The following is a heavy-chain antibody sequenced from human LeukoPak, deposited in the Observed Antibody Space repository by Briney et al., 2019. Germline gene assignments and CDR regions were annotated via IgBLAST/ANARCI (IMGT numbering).Heavy chain of an antibody. J-gene: IGHJ4*02. CDR1: GFTFSKAW. Sequence: GGSLRLSCAASGFTFSKAWMSWVRQAPGKGLEWVGRIKSKTDGGTTDYAAPVKGRFTISRDDSKNTLYLQMNSLKTEDTAVYYCTTAYYDSSGYYNDYWGQGTLVTVSS. CDR3: TTAYYDSSGYYNDY. V-gene: IGHV3-15*01. D-gene: IGHD3-22*01. CDR2: IKSKTDGGTT.